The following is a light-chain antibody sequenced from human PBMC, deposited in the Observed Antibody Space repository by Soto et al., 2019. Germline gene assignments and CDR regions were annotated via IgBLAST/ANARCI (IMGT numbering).Light chain of an antibody. CDR1: QTVSNN. V-gene: IGKV3-15*01. CDR2: GAS. J-gene: IGKJ1*01. Sequence: EVVMTQSPATLSVSPGEGATLSCRASQTVSNNLAWYQQKPGRAPRLLIYGASTRATGIPARFSGSGSGTEFTLTISSLQSEDFAVYFCQQYNNWPRTFGPGTKVDIK. CDR3: QQYNNWPRT.